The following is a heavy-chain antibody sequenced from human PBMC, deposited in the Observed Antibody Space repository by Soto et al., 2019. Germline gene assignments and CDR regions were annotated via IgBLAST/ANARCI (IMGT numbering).Heavy chain of an antibody. V-gene: IGHV4-30-2*01. J-gene: IGHJ4*02. CDR2: IYHSGTT. CDR1: GSSISSGSYS. Sequence: SETLSLTCTVSGSSISSGSYSWSWIRQPPGKGLEWIGYIYHSGTTNYNPSLKSRVTISVDGTKNQIPLKLSSVTAADTAVYYCARVSAVGYYFDYWGQGALVTVSS. CDR3: ARVSAVGYYFDY. D-gene: IGHD1-26*01.